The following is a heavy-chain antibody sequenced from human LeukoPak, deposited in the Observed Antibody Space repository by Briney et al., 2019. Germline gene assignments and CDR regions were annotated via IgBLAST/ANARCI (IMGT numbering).Heavy chain of an antibody. V-gene: IGHV4-34*01. J-gene: IGHJ4*02. CDR1: GGSFSGYY. Sequence: SETLSLTCAVYGGSFSGYYWSWIRQPPGKGLEWIGEINHSGSANYNPSLKSRVTISVDTSKNQFSLKLSSVTAADTAVYYCARGPGDILTGYHHYFDYWGQGTLVTVSS. CDR3: ARGPGDILTGYHHYFDY. D-gene: IGHD3-9*01. CDR2: INHSGSA.